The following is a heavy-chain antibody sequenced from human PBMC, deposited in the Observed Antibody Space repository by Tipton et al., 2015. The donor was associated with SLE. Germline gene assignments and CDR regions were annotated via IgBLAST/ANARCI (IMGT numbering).Heavy chain of an antibody. CDR3: ARESSTDYDFWSGYYYFDY. D-gene: IGHD3-3*01. V-gene: IGHV4-31*03. Sequence: LRLSCTVSGGSISSGGYYWSWIRQHPGKGLEWIGYIYYSGSTYYNPSLKSRVTISVDTSKNQFSLKLSSVTAADTAVYYCARESSTDYDFWSGYYYFDYWGQGTLVTVSS. CDR2: IYYSGST. CDR1: GGSISSGGYY. J-gene: IGHJ4*02.